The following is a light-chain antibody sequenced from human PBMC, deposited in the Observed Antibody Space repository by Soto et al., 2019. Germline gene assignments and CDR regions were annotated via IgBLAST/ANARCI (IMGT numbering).Light chain of an antibody. CDR3: QQYGSSPLT. CDR1: QVVSSSY. Sequence: EIVLTQSTGTLSLSPGGRATLSCIASQVVSSSYLPWYQQTPGQAPRLLIYGASSRATGIPDRFSGSGSGTDFTLAISRLEPEDFAVYYCQQYGSSPLTLGPGTKV. J-gene: IGKJ3*01. CDR2: GAS. V-gene: IGKV3-20*01.